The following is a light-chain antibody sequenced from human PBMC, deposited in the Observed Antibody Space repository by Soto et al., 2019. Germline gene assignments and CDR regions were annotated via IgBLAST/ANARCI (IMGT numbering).Light chain of an antibody. CDR3: QHYNSYSEA. V-gene: IGKV1-39*01. J-gene: IGKJ1*01. CDR2: AAS. CDR1: QTISNY. Sequence: DIQMTQSPSSLSASVGDRVSITCRASQTISNYLNWYQQKPGKAPKLLIYAASSLQSGVPSRFSGSGSGTDFTLTVSSLQPEDFATYYCQHYNSYSEAFGRGTKVDIK.